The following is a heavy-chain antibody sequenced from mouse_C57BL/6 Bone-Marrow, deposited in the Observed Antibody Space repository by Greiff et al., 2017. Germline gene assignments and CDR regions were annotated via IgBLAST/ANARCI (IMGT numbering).Heavy chain of an antibody. CDR1: GFNIKDDY. CDR2: IDPENGDT. CDR3: TTGYGSSYAMDY. Sequence: EVQLQQSGAELVRPGASVTLSCTASGFNIKDDYMHWVKQRPEQGLEWIGWIDPENGDTEYASKFQGKATITADTSSNTAYLQLSSLTSEDTAVYYCTTGYGSSYAMDYWGQGTSVTASS. V-gene: IGHV14-4*01. J-gene: IGHJ4*01. D-gene: IGHD1-1*01.